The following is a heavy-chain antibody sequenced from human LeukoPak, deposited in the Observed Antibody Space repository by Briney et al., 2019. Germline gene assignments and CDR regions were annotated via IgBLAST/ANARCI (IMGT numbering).Heavy chain of an antibody. CDR2: IWYDGSTS. D-gene: IGHD5-18*01. CDR1: GFAFSRYA. J-gene: IGHJ4*02. V-gene: IGHV3-33*08. Sequence: GGSLRLSCAASGFAFSRYAMHWVRQTPGKGLEWMALIWYDGSTSYYADSVKGRFTISRDNAKNSLYLQMNSLRAEDTAVYYCARVFRIQLWLDTPYFDYWGQGTLVTVSS. CDR3: ARVFRIQLWLDTPYFDY.